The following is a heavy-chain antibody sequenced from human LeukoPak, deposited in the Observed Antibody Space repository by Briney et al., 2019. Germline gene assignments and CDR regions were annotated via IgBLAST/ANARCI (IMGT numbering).Heavy chain of an antibody. D-gene: IGHD3-22*01. CDR2: INPHSGGT. J-gene: IGHJ4*02. CDR1: GYTFTSYG. CDR3: ATSDNRYDSRLIFH. V-gene: IGHV1-18*01. Sequence: AAVKVSFNASGYTFTSYGISWVRQAPGQWLEWMLWINPHSGGTNFAQGFRGKVTITSDTSVTTAYLEVNSLESDDKAIYYCATSDNRYDSRLIFHWGQGTQITVSS.